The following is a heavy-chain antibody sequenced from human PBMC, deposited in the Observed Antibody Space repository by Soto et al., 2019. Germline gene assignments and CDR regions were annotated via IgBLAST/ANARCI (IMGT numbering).Heavy chain of an antibody. Sequence: GASVKVSCKASGYTFTSYAMHWVRQAPGQRLERMGWINANSGNTKYAQKFQGRVTMTRDTSISTAYMELSRLRSDDTAVYYCARDRRYSSTVYYYYGMDVWGQGTTVTVSS. CDR3: ARDRRYSSTVYYYYGMDV. V-gene: IGHV1-3*01. CDR2: INANSGNT. J-gene: IGHJ6*02. CDR1: GYTFTSYA. D-gene: IGHD6-13*01.